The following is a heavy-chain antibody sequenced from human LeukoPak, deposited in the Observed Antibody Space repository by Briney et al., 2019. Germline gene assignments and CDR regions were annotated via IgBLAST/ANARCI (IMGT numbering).Heavy chain of an antibody. CDR3: AKESGGRYSYGFGVAGFDY. V-gene: IGHV3-30*18. CDR1: GFTFSSYG. J-gene: IGHJ4*02. CDR2: ISYDGSNK. Sequence: GGSLRLSCAASGFTFSSYGMHWVRQAPGKGLEWVAVISYDGSNKYYADSVKGRFTISRDNSKNTPYLQMNSLRAEDTAVYYCAKESGGRYSYGFGVAGFDYWGQGTLVTVSS. D-gene: IGHD5-18*01.